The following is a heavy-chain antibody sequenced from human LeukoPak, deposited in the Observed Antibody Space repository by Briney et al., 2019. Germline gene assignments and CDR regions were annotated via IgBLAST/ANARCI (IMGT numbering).Heavy chain of an antibody. CDR3: ARFGGGATKDDRLDY. J-gene: IGHJ4*02. V-gene: IGHV1-69*13. D-gene: IGHD3-16*01. CDR2: IIPIFGTA. Sequence: ASVKVSCKASGGTFSSYAISWVRQAPGQGLEWMGGIIPIFGTANYAQKFQGRVTITADESTSTAYMELSSLRSEDTAVYYCARFGGGATKDDRLDYWGQGTLVTVSS. CDR1: GGTFSSYA.